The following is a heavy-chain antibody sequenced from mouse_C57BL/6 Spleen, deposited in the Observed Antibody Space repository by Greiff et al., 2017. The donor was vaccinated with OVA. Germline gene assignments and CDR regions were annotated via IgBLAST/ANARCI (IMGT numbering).Heavy chain of an antibody. CDR3: ARSDGYPPDY. J-gene: IGHJ2*01. D-gene: IGHD2-3*01. Sequence: QVQLKQPGAELVKPGASVKLSCKASGYTFTSYWMHWVKQRPGRGLEWIGRIDPNSGGTKYNEKFKSKATLTVDKPSSPAYMQLSSLTSEDSAVYYCARSDGYPPDYWGQGTTLTVSS. CDR1: GYTFTSYW. V-gene: IGHV1-72*01. CDR2: IDPNSGGT.